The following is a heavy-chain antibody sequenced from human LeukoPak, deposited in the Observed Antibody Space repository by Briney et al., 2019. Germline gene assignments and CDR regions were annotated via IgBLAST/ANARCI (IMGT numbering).Heavy chain of an antibody. Sequence: SETLSLTCTVSGGSISSYYWSWIRQPPGKGLEWIGYIYYSGSTNYNPSLKSRVTISVDTSKNQFSLKLSSVTAADTAVYYCARDSDYYDSSGYYDYWGLGTLVTVSS. CDR2: IYYSGST. J-gene: IGHJ4*02. CDR3: ARDSDYYDSSGYYDY. CDR1: GGSISSYY. V-gene: IGHV4-59*01. D-gene: IGHD3-22*01.